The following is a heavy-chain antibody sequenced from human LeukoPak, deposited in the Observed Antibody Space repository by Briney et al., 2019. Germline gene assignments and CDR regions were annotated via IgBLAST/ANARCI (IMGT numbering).Heavy chain of an antibody. V-gene: IGHV4-59*12. Sequence: SETLSLRWTVAADSIISVSWSWIRQPPGKGLEWIAYIYDSVSTNYNPSLKSRVTISADTSKNQFSLRLTSVTAADTAVYYCARGWRDGYNFRYWGQGALVTVSS. J-gene: IGHJ4*02. CDR3: ARGWRDGYNFRY. CDR1: ADSIISVS. D-gene: IGHD5-24*01. CDR2: IYDSVST.